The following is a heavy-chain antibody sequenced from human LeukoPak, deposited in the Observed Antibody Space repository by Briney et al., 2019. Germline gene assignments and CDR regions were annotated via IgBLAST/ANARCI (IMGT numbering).Heavy chain of an antibody. D-gene: IGHD6-13*01. CDR1: GFTFSSYA. CDR3: AKVTGIAAAVSNWFDP. J-gene: IGHJ5*02. Sequence: GAPLRLSCAASGFTFSSYAMSWVRQAPGKGLEWVSAISGSGGSTYYADSVKGRFTISRDNSKNTLYLQMNSLRAEDTAVYYCAKVTGIAAAVSNWFDPWGQGTLVTVSS. V-gene: IGHV3-23*01. CDR2: ISGSGGST.